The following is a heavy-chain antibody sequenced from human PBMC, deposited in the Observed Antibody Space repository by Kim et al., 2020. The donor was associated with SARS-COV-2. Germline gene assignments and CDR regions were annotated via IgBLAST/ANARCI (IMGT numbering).Heavy chain of an antibody. CDR3: ASRPIVASIVRIRPSTDYFDY. CDR2: IYYSGST. D-gene: IGHD5-12*01. J-gene: IGHJ4*02. Sequence: SETLSLTCTVSGGSISSGGYYWSWIRQHPGKGLEWIGYIYYSGSTYSNPSRKSRVTISVDTSQNQFSLRLISVTAAATAEYYCASRPIVASIVRIRPSTDYFDYGAQGTLVTVSA. V-gene: IGHV4-31*03. CDR1: GGSISSGGYY.